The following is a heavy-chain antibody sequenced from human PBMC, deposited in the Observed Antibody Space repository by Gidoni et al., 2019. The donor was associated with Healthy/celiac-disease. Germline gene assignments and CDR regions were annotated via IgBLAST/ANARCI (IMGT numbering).Heavy chain of an antibody. CDR2: INHSGST. Sequence: QVQLQQWGAGLLKPSETLSLTCAVYGGSFSGYYWSWIRQPPGKGREWIGEINHSGSTNYNPSLKSRVTISVDTSKNQFSLKLSSVTAADTAVYYCARGLGYSSSSGQIDYWGQGTLVTVSS. V-gene: IGHV4-34*01. J-gene: IGHJ4*02. CDR1: GGSFSGYY. CDR3: ARGLGYSSSSGQIDY. D-gene: IGHD6-13*01.